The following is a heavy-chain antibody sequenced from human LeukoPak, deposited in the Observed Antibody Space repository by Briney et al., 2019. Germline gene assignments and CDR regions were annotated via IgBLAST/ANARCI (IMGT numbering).Heavy chain of an antibody. CDR1: GGTFGSYA. V-gene: IGHV1-69*13. CDR3: ARDRHYYDSSGYRGFDY. CDR2: IIPIFGTA. J-gene: IGHJ4*02. D-gene: IGHD3-22*01. Sequence: ASVKVSRKASGGTFGSYAISWVRQAPGQGLEWMGGIIPIFGTANYAQKFQGRVTITADESTSTAYMELSSLRSEDTAVYYCARDRHYYDSSGYRGFDYWGQGTLVTVSS.